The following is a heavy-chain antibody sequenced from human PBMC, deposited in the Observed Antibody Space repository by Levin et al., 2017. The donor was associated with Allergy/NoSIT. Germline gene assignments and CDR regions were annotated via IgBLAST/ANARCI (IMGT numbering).Heavy chain of an antibody. CDR2: IYYSGST. CDR3: ARRYYYGSGSYYTPLDY. D-gene: IGHD3-10*01. V-gene: IGHV4-39*01. Sequence: SETLSLTCTVSGGSISSSSYYWGWIRQPPGKGLEWIGSIYYSGSTYYNPSLKSRVTISVDTSKNQFSLKLSSVTAADTAVYYCARRYYYGSGSYYTPLDYCGQGTLVTVSS. J-gene: IGHJ4*02. CDR1: GGSISSSSYY.